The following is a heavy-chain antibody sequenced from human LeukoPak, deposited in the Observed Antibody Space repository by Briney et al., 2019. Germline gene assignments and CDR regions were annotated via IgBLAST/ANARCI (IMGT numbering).Heavy chain of an antibody. D-gene: IGHD1-14*01. Sequence: GRSLRLPCAASGFTFSSYGMHWVRQAPGKGLEWVALIWYDGSNKYYADSVKGRFTISRDNSKNTLYLQMNSLRAEDTAVYYCAKGTGHYYYYMDVWGKGTTVTVSS. CDR1: GFTFSSYG. CDR3: AKGTGHYYYYMDV. J-gene: IGHJ6*03. V-gene: IGHV3-33*06. CDR2: IWYDGSNK.